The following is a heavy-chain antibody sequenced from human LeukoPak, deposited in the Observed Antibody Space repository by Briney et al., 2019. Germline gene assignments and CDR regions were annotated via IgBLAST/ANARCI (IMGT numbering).Heavy chain of an antibody. J-gene: IGHJ4*02. V-gene: IGHV3-53*01. Sequence: GGSLRLSCAASGFTFSSYAMSWVRQAPGKGLEWVSVIYSGGSTYYADSVKGRFTISRDNSKNTLYLQMNSLRAEDTAVYYCARASVTCYFDYWGQGTLVTVSS. D-gene: IGHD2-21*02. CDR1: GFTFSSYA. CDR2: IYSGGST. CDR3: ARASVTCYFDY.